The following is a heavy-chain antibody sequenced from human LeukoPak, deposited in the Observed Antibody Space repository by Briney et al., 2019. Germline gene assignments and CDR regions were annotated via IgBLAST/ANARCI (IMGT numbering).Heavy chain of an antibody. J-gene: IGHJ5*02. V-gene: IGHV4-34*01. Sequence: PSETLSLTCAVYGGSFSGYYWSWIRQPPGKGLEWNGEINHSGSTNYNPSLKSRVTISVDTSKNQFSLKLSSVTAADTAVYYCARGYGDYLDNWFDPWGQGTLVTVSS. CDR3: ARGYGDYLDNWFDP. D-gene: IGHD4-17*01. CDR2: INHSGST. CDR1: GGSFSGYY.